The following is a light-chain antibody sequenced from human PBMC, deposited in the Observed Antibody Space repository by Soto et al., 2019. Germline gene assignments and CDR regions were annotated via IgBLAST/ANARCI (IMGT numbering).Light chain of an antibody. J-gene: IGKJ4*01. Sequence: DIVITQSPGSLPFTAVEPASISCRSSQSLLYSNGYNYLDWYLQKPGQSPQLLIYLGSNRASGVPDRFSGSGSGTDFTLKISRVEAEDVGVYYCMQAIQTPLTFGGGTKVDIK. CDR1: QSLLYSNGYNY. CDR2: LGS. CDR3: MQAIQTPLT. V-gene: IGKV2-28*01.